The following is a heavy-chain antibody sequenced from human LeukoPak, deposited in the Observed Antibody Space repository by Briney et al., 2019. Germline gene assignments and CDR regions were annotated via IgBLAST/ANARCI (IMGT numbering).Heavy chain of an antibody. CDR2: ISGSGGST. D-gene: IGHD3-22*01. CDR1: GFPFSSYA. V-gene: IGHV3-23*01. Sequence: GGSLRLSCAASGFPFSSYAMSWVRQAPGKGLEWVSAISGSGGSTYYADSVKGRFTISRDNSKNTLYLQMNSLRAEDTAVYYCAKDRLGTYYYDSSGYYPGSFDYWGQGTLVTVSS. CDR3: AKDRLGTYYYDSSGYYPGSFDY. J-gene: IGHJ4*02.